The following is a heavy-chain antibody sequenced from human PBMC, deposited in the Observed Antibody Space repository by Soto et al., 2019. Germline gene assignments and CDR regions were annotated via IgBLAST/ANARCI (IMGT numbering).Heavy chain of an antibody. CDR3: TTDLGGIYYDSSGYYYREY. CDR1: GFTFSNAW. Sequence: GGSLRLSCAASGFTFSNAWMNWVRQAPGKGLEWVGRIKSKTDGGTTDYAAPVKGRFTISRDDSKNTLYLQMNSLKTEDTAVYYCTTDLGGIYYDSSGYYYREYWGQGTLVTVPS. J-gene: IGHJ4*02. CDR2: IKSKTDGGTT. V-gene: IGHV3-15*07. D-gene: IGHD3-22*01.